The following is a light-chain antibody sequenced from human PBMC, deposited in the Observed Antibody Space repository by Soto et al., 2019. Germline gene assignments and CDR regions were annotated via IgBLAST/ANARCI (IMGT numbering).Light chain of an antibody. CDR2: DVT. CDR1: SSDVGSNNR. V-gene: IGLV2-18*02. Sequence: QSALTQPPSVSGSPGQSAAISCSGSSSDVGSNNRVSWYQQSPGTAPKLMIYDVTNRPSGVPDRFSGSKSGNTASLTISGLQAEDEADYYCSSFTTSSTYVFGTGTKVTVL. J-gene: IGLJ1*01. CDR3: SSFTTSSTYV.